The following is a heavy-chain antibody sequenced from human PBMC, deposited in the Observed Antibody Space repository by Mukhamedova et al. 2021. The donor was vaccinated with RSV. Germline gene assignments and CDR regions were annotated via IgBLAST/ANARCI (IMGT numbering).Heavy chain of an antibody. J-gene: IGHJ4*02. Sequence: FTMNWIRQAPGKGLEWVSAIRSGGSYIYYADSVKGRVTISRDDAKNSLYLQMNSLRVEDTAVYYCVTGVDTGTGSDYWGQGTLVT. CDR1: FT. CDR3: VTGVDTGTGSDY. D-gene: IGHD5-18*01. V-gene: IGHV3-21*01. CDR2: IRSGGSYI.